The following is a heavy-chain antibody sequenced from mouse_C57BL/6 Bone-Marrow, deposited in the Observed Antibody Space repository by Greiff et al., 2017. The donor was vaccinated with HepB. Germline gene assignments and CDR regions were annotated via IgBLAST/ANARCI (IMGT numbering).Heavy chain of an antibody. D-gene: IGHD1-1*01. CDR3: ARGPYYDGSSYDYFDY. J-gene: IGHJ2*01. CDR2: IYPRSGNT. V-gene: IGHV1-81*01. CDR1: GYTFTSYG. Sequence: VQLQQSGAELARPGASVKLSCKASGYTFTSYGISWVKQRTGQGLEWIGEIYPRSGNTYYNEKFKGKATLAADKSSSTAYMELRRLTSEDAAVYFCARGPYYDGSSYDYFDYWGQGTTLTGSS.